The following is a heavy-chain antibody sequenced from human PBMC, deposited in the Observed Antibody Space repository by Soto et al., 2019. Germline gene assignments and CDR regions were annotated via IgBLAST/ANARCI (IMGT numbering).Heavy chain of an antibody. Sequence: QVQLVQSGAEVKKPGASVKVSCKASGYTFTSYGLSWVRQAPGQGLEWMGWISAYNGNTHYAQKLQGRLTMTTDTSTSIAYMELRSLRSDDTAVYYCARDNSGDFWSGYSHYYFDYWGQGTLVTVSS. CDR1: GYTFTSYG. J-gene: IGHJ4*02. D-gene: IGHD3-3*01. V-gene: IGHV1-18*01. CDR3: ARDNSGDFWSGYSHYYFDY. CDR2: ISAYNGNT.